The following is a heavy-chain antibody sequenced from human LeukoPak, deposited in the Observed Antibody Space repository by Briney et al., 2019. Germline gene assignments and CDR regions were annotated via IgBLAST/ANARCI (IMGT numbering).Heavy chain of an antibody. Sequence: GGSLRLSCSASGFTFNSYAMHWVRQAPGKGLEYVSAIISNGGSTYYADSVKGRFTISRDNAKNTLYLQMNSLRAEDTAVYYCAKGLYYFDYWGQGTLVTVSS. CDR1: GFTFNSYA. V-gene: IGHV3-64*04. CDR3: AKGLYYFDY. D-gene: IGHD3-22*01. J-gene: IGHJ4*02. CDR2: IISNGGST.